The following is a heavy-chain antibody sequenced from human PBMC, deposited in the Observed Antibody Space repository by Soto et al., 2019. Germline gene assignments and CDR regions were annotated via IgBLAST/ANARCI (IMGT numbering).Heavy chain of an antibody. Sequence: EVQLVESGGGLVQPGGSLRLSCVASGFTFSSYSLNWVRQAPGKGLEWVSYISSSSTSIYYADSVKGRFTMSRDSAKNSLYLQMDSLRAGDTATYYCVRDVYPRRSVHFAYWGQGTLVTVSS. CDR3: VRDVYPRRSVHFAY. CDR2: ISSSSTSI. J-gene: IGHJ4*02. V-gene: IGHV3-48*01. CDR1: GFTFSSYS.